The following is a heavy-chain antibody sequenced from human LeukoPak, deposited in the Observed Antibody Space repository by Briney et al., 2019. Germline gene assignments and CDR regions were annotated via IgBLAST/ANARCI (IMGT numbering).Heavy chain of an antibody. J-gene: IGHJ4*02. CDR1: GFTVSSNY. CDR3: ARDLYGVSHDY. D-gene: IGHD4-17*01. Sequence: GGSLRLSCAASGFTVSSNYMSWVRQAPGKGLEWVSVIYSSGMTYYADSVKGRFTISRDNSKNTLYLHMNSQRAEDTAVYYCARDLYGVSHDYWGQGTLVTVSS. V-gene: IGHV3-53*01. CDR2: IYSSGMT.